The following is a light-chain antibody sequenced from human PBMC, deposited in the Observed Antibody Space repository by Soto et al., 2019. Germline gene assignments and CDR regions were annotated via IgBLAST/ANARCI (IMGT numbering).Light chain of an antibody. Sequence: EIVLTQSPGTLSLSPGERATLSCRASQSVRSSYLAWYQQKPGQAPRLLIYGASSRATGIPVRFSGSGSGTDFTLTISRLEPEDFAVYYCQQYGNSPDTCGQGTKLEIK. CDR3: QQYGNSPDT. CDR2: GAS. CDR1: QSVRSSY. J-gene: IGKJ2*01. V-gene: IGKV3-20*01.